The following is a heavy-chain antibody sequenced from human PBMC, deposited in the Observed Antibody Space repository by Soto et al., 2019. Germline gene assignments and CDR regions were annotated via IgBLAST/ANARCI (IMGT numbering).Heavy chain of an antibody. V-gene: IGHV4-4*02. CDR2: ILHSGET. CDR3: AYSTGWYRHDV. J-gene: IGHJ3*01. D-gene: IGHD6-19*01. Sequence: QVQLQESGPGLVKPSGTLSLTCAVSGDSITNSRWWTWVRQPPGKGLEWIGDILHSGETNYNPSLKXXVFISVDKSQNQFSLRVSSVTAADTAVYSCAYSTGWYRHDVWGQGTLVTVSS. CDR1: GDSITNSRW.